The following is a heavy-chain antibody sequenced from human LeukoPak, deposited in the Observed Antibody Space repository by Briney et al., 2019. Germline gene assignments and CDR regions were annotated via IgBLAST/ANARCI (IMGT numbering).Heavy chain of an antibody. J-gene: IGHJ3*02. Sequence: GGSLRLSCEASGFTFSTNWMTWVRQAPGKGLEWVANINQDGSEKYYVDSVKGRFTISRDNAKNSLYLQMDSLRAEDTAIYYCARDQGSSWYKAEACNIWGQGTMVTVSS. V-gene: IGHV3-7*01. CDR3: ARDQGSSWYKAEACNI. CDR1: GFTFSTNW. CDR2: INQDGSEK. D-gene: IGHD6-13*01.